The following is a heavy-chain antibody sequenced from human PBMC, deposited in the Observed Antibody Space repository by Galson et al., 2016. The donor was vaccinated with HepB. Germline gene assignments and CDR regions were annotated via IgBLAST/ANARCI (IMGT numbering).Heavy chain of an antibody. CDR1: GFTFSNAW. J-gene: IGHJ4*02. D-gene: IGHD6-19*01. V-gene: IGHV3-15*01. CDR2: IKSKTDGGTT. Sequence: SLRLSCAASGFTFSNAWMSWVRQAPGKGLEWVGRIKSKTDGGTTDYAAPVKGRFTISRDDSKNTLYLQMTSLRTEDTAVYYCTTVLSTASMSGWYDWGFDSWGQGTLVSVSS. CDR3: TTVLSTASMSGWYDWGFDS.